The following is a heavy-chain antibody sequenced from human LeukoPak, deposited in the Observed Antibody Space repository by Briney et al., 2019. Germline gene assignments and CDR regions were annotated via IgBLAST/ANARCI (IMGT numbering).Heavy chain of an antibody. CDR2: ISSSSSTI. J-gene: IGHJ4*02. Sequence: GGSLRLSCSASGFTFNNYALTWVRQTPGKGLEWVSYISSSSSTIYYADSVKGRFTISRDNAKNSLYLQMNSLRAEDTAVYYCARDEYDFWGQGTLVTVSS. CDR1: GFTFNNYA. V-gene: IGHV3-48*01. D-gene: IGHD3-3*01. CDR3: ARDEYDF.